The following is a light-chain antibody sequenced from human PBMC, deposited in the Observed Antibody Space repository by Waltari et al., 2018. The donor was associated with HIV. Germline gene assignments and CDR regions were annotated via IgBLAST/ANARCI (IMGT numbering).Light chain of an antibody. CDR2: EVS. CDR3: SSYAGSNNLL. CDR1: SSDVGGYNY. J-gene: IGLJ2*01. Sequence: QSALTQPPSASGSPGQSVTIPCTGTSSDVGGYNYVSWYQQHPGKAPKIMIYEVSKRPSGVPDRFFGSRSGNTASLTVSGLQAEDEADYYCSSYAGSNNLLFGGGTKLTVL. V-gene: IGLV2-8*01.